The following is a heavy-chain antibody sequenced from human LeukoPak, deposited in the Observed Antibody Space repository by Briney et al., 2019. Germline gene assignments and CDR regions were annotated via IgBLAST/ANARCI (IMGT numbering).Heavy chain of an antibody. Sequence: GGSLRLSCAASGFTFISYGMHWVRQAPGKGLEWVAVISYDGSNKYYADSVKGRFTISRDNAKNSLYLQMNSLRAEDTAVYYCAELGITMIGGVWGKGTTVTISS. D-gene: IGHD3-10*02. CDR2: ISYDGSNK. CDR1: GFTFISYG. CDR3: AELGITMIGGV. V-gene: IGHV3-30*18. J-gene: IGHJ6*04.